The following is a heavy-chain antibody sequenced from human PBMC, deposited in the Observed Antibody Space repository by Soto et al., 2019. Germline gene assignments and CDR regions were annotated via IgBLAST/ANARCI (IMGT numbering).Heavy chain of an antibody. Sequence: QVQLQESGPGLVKPSETLSLTCTVSGGSISGGVHSWSWIRQPPGKGLEWIGHIFDSGSTYYNPSIKSRLTISVDTSKNQFSLRLSSVTAADTAEYYCAREIMPLTNDWYFDLWGRGTLVTVSS. CDR1: GGSISGGVHS. D-gene: IGHD2-8*01. V-gene: IGHV4-30-4*01. CDR2: IFDSGST. J-gene: IGHJ2*01. CDR3: AREIMPLTNDWYFDL.